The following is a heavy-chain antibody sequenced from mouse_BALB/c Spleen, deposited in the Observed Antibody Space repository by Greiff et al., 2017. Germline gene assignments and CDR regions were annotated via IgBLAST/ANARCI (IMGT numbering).Heavy chain of an antibody. CDR2: IDTSDSYT. CDR3: TRADYYGSPWFAY. CDR1: GYTFTDYW. Sequence: VQLQQPGAELVMPGASVKMSCKASGYTFTDYWMHWVKQRPGQGLEWIGAIDTSDSYTSYNQKFKGKATLTVDESSSTAYMQLSSLTSEDSAVYYCTRADYYGSPWFAYWGQGTLVTVSA. J-gene: IGHJ3*01. V-gene: IGHV1-69*01. D-gene: IGHD1-1*01.